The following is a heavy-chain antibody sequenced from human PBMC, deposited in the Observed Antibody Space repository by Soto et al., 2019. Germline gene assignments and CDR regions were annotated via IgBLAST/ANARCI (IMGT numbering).Heavy chain of an antibody. CDR1: GFTFSDYW. V-gene: IGHV3-74*01. CDR2: IKRDGSTT. D-gene: IGHD3-9*01. CDR3: ARGAINYYYEDV. J-gene: IGHJ6*03. Sequence: EVQLVESGGGLVQPGGSLRLSCAASGFTFSDYWMHWVRQAPGKGLEWVSRIKRDGSTTNYADSVKGRFTISRDNAKNTLYLEMTSLRVEDTGDYYCARGAINYYYEDVWGKGTTVTVSS.